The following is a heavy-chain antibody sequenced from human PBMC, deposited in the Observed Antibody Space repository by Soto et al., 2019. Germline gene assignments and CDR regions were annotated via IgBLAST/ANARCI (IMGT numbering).Heavy chain of an antibody. CDR3: ASAPALSRGAFDF. J-gene: IGHJ3*01. CDR2: IIPILGIA. Sequence: QVQLVQSGAEVKKPGSSVKVSCKASGGTFSSYTISWVRQAPGQGLEWMGRIIPILGIANYVQQFQGRVTITADKSTSTAYMELSSLRSEDTAVYYCASAPALSRGAFDFWVQGTMVTVSS. V-gene: IGHV1-69*02. D-gene: IGHD5-12*01. CDR1: GGTFSSYT.